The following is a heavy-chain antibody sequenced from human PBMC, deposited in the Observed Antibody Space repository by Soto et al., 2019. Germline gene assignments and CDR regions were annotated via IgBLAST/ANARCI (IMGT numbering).Heavy chain of an antibody. CDR2: IQHDAAKT. J-gene: IGHJ1*01. CDR1: GFNFSLYW. Sequence: GGSLRLSSAASGFNFSLYWMRWVRQDPGKGLEWVANIQHDAAKTFYVDSVRGRFTISRDNTDNSLSLQMDSLRVEDTAIYYCARVANTAMTWASISDYFRHWGQGTLVPVSS. V-gene: IGHV3-7*03. CDR3: ARVANTAMTWASISDYFRH. D-gene: IGHD2-15*01.